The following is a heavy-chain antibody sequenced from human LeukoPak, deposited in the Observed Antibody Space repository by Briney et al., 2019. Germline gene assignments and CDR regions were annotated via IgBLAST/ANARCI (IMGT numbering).Heavy chain of an antibody. Sequence: SETLSLTCAVSGGSISSGGYSWNWIRQPPGKGLEWIGYIYHSGSTYYNPSLKSRVTISVDRSKNQFSLKLSSVTAADTAVYYCARGPRRFGELGAFDIWGQGTMVTVSS. CDR1: GGSISSGGYS. CDR2: IYHSGST. V-gene: IGHV4-30-2*01. J-gene: IGHJ3*02. D-gene: IGHD3-10*01. CDR3: ARGPRRFGELGAFDI.